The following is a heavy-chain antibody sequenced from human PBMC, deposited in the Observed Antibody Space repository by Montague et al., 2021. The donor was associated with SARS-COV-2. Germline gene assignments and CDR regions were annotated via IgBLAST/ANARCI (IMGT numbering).Heavy chain of an antibody. V-gene: IGHV4-39*01. CDR3: ARHGLWWRGFDV. J-gene: IGHJ4*02. D-gene: IGHD2-21*01. Sequence: SETLSLTCSVSGGSITSTTYYWAWVRQPPGKELEWIGSFYYTGSTYQNPTLKSRVTMSMDTSKNEVSLKLTSVTAADTATYFCARHGLWWRGFDVWGQGAQVPVS. CDR2: FYYTGST. CDR1: GGSITSTTYY.